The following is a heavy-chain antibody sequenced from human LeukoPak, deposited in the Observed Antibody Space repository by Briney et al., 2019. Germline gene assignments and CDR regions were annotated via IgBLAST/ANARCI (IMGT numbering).Heavy chain of an antibody. CDR3: ARGQYKLLGHDYSNYCFDY. Sequence: GGSLRLSCAASGFTFSSYSMNWVRQAPGKGLEWVSSISSSSSYIYYADSVKGRFTISRDNAKNSLYLQMNSLRAEDTAVYYCARGQYKLLGHDYSNYCFDYWGQGTLVTVSS. D-gene: IGHD4-11*01. CDR1: GFTFSSYS. V-gene: IGHV3-21*01. J-gene: IGHJ4*02. CDR2: ISSSSSYI.